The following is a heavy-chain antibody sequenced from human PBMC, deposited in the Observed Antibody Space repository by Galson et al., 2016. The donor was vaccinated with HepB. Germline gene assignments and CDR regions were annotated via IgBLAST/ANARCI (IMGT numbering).Heavy chain of an antibody. Sequence: SLRLYCAASGLKGTSKGMNWVRQAPGKGLEWVASINRDGDEKYYVDFVKGRFTISRDNAKNSLYLQMNSLRVEDTAVYYCARGTGMDGWGQGTTVTVSS. CDR1: GLKGTSKG. CDR2: INRDGDEK. V-gene: IGHV3-7*01. CDR3: ARGTGMDG. J-gene: IGHJ6*02.